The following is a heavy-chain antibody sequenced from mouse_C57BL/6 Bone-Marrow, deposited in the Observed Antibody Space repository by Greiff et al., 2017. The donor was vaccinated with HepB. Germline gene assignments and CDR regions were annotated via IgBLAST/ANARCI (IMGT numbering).Heavy chain of an antibody. J-gene: IGHJ4*01. CDR3: TTRTGTYYYAMDY. Sequence: VQLQQSVAELVRPGASVKLSCTASGFNIKNTYMHWVKQRPEQGLEWIGRIDPANGNTKYAPKFQGKATITADTSSNTAYLQLSSLTSEDTAVYYCTTRTGTYYYAMDYWGQGTSVTVSS. D-gene: IGHD4-1*01. CDR2: IDPANGNT. V-gene: IGHV14-3*01. CDR1: GFNIKNTY.